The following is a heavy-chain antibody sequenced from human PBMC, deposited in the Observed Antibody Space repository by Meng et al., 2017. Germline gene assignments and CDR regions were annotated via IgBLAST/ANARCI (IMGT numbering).Heavy chain of an antibody. CDR3: ASMGY. Sequence: VQLAETGGGLIRPGASLRLSCTASGFSVTTSYMSWVRQAPGKGLEWVSVIYSGGSTYYADSVKGRFSISRDNSKNTLYLQMNSLRAEDTAVYYCASMGYWGQGTLVTVSS. CDR2: IYSGGST. CDR1: GFSVTTSY. J-gene: IGHJ4*02. V-gene: IGHV3-53*05. D-gene: IGHD3-10*01.